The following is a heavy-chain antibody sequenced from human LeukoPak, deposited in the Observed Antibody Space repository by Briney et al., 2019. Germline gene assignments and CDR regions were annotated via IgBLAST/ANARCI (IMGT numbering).Heavy chain of an antibody. CDR1: GGSFDYYY. J-gene: IGHJ4*02. D-gene: IGHD1-26*01. Sequence: SETLSLTCSVSGGSFDYYYWSWIRQPPGKGLEWIGYIYYTGTTNYNPSLKSRVTISLDTSNNQFSLRLSSVTAADTAVYYCARVWSGSYSDWGQGPLVTVSS. CDR3: ARVWSGSYSD. V-gene: IGHV4-59*01. CDR2: IYYTGTT.